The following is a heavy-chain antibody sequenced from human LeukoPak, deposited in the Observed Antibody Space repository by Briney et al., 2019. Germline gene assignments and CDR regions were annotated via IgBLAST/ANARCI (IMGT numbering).Heavy chain of an antibody. V-gene: IGHV1-18*01. CDR3: ARDPLTSIGSPYYFTLDV. J-gene: IGHJ6*02. CDR1: GYYLTSFA. Sequence: GASVKVSCKASGYYLTSFAINWVRQPPAQGLEWMGWISAYDGGLKYAQDFQGRVTMTTDSSTRTAYMELTRLTSDDTAVYYCARDPLTSIGSPYYFTLDVWGQGTTVRVSS. CDR2: ISAYDGGL. D-gene: IGHD1-26*01.